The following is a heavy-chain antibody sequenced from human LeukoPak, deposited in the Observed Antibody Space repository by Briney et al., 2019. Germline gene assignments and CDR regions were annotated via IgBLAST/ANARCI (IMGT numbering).Heavy chain of an antibody. CDR1: GGSFSGYY. V-gene: IGHV4-34*01. Sequence: SEILSLTCAVYGGSFSGYYWSWIRQPPGKGLEWIGEINHSGSTNYNPSLKSRVTISVDTSKNQFSLKLSSVTAADTAVYYCARLRVDYGGIYYFDYWGQGTLVTVSS. D-gene: IGHD4-17*01. CDR2: INHSGST. J-gene: IGHJ4*02. CDR3: ARLRVDYGGIYYFDY.